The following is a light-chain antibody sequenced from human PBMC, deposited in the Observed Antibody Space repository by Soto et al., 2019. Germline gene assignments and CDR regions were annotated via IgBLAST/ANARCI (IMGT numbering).Light chain of an antibody. V-gene: IGKV3-11*01. J-gene: IGKJ4*01. Sequence: EMVLTQSPATLSLSPGERATLSCRASQSIRRFLAWYQQKPSQAPRLLVYDTTSRATGIPARFRGSGCGTAFTLTISSREDEDLAVSYCQQRSSWLTFGGGTKVEIK. CDR1: QSIRRF. CDR3: QQRSSWLT. CDR2: DTT.